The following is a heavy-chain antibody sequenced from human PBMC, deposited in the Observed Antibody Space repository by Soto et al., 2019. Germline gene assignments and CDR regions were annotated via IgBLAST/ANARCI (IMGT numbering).Heavy chain of an antibody. Sequence: PSETLSLTCAVSGGSISSSNWWSWVRQPPGKGLEWIGEIYHSGSTNYNPSLKSRVTISVDKSKNQFSLKLSSVTAADTAVYYCARDWYYSDSTGYYHDVFDIWGQGTMVTVSS. CDR3: ARDWYYSDSTGYYHDVFDI. J-gene: IGHJ3*02. D-gene: IGHD3-22*01. CDR1: GGSISSSNW. CDR2: IYHSGST. V-gene: IGHV4-4*02.